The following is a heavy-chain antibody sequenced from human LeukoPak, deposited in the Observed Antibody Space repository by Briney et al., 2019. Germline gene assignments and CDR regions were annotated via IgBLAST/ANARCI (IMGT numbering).Heavy chain of an antibody. V-gene: IGHV3-30*04. CDR3: ARDFNHGLGY. D-gene: IGHD3-10*01. CDR1: GFTFSSYA. CDR2: ISYDGSNK. Sequence: PGGSLRLSCAASGFTFSSYAMHWVRQAPGKGLEWVAVISYDGSNKYYADSVKGRFTISRDNSKNTLYLQMNSLRAEDTAVYYCARDFNHGLGYWGQGTLVSVSS. J-gene: IGHJ4*02.